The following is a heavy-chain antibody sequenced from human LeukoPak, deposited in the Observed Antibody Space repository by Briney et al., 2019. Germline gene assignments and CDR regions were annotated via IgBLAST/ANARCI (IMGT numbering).Heavy chain of an antibody. Sequence: ASVKVSCKASGYTFTTYRISWVRQAPGQGLEWMGWISAYNGDTDYALNLQGRVTVTTDTSTSTAYMELRSLRSDDTALYYCAREYSSRLPYFDYWGQGTLVTVSS. D-gene: IGHD6-19*01. CDR1: GYTFTTYR. V-gene: IGHV1-18*01. J-gene: IGHJ4*02. CDR3: AREYSSRLPYFDY. CDR2: ISAYNGDT.